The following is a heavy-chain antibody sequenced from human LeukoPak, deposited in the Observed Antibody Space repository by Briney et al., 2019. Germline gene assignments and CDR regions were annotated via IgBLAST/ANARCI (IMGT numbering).Heavy chain of an antibody. CDR1: GFTFDDYA. Sequence: GGSLRLSCAASGFTFDDYAMHWVRQAPGKGLEWVSLISWDGGSTYYADSGKGRFTISRDNSKNSLYLQMNSLRAEDTAVYYCARRAGAYSHPYDYWGQGTLVTVSS. J-gene: IGHJ4*02. V-gene: IGHV3-43D*03. D-gene: IGHD4/OR15-4a*01. CDR2: ISWDGGST. CDR3: ARRAGAYSHPYDY.